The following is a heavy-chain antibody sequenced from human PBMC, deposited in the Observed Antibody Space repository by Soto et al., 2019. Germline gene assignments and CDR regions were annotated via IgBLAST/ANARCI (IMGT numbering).Heavy chain of an antibody. D-gene: IGHD4-17*01. CDR2: IYYSGSS. Sequence: PSETLSLTCTVSGGSISSSSYYWGWIRQPPGKGLEWIGSIYYSGSSYYNPSLKSRVTMSIDTSKNQFSLKLSSVTAADTAVYYCARDVYGDIAYFDYWGQGALVTVSS. J-gene: IGHJ4*02. V-gene: IGHV4-39*07. CDR3: ARDVYGDIAYFDY. CDR1: GGSISSSSYY.